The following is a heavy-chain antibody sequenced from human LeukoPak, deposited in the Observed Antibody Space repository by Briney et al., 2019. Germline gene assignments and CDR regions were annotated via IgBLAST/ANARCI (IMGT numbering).Heavy chain of an antibody. Sequence: SETLSLTCTVSGGSISSYYWSWIRQPPGKGLEWMGYIYYSGSTNYNPSLKSRVTISVDTSKNQFSLKLSSVTAADTVLYYCARHLGPPSSGYRRPFDYWGQGTLVTVSS. D-gene: IGHD3-9*01. V-gene: IGHV4-59*08. CDR1: GGSISSYY. CDR3: ARHLGPPSSGYRRPFDY. J-gene: IGHJ4*02. CDR2: IYYSGST.